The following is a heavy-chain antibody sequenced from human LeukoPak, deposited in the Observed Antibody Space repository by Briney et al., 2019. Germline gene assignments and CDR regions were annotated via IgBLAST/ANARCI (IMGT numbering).Heavy chain of an antibody. Sequence: SETLSLTCIVSGASINSYYWSWIRQPPGKGLEWIGCIYDSGSTDYNPSLKSRVTISVDTSKNQFSLKLTSVTAADTAMYYCARTSSSWLWGQGTLVTVSS. J-gene: IGHJ4*02. D-gene: IGHD6-13*01. CDR1: GASINSYY. V-gene: IGHV4-59*01. CDR3: ARTSSSWL. CDR2: IYDSGST.